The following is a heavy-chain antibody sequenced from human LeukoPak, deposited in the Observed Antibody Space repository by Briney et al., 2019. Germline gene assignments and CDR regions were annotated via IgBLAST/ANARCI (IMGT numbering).Heavy chain of an antibody. V-gene: IGHV3-7*01. CDR2: IKHDGREK. J-gene: IGHJ4*02. CDR3: ARVRFPADC. Sequence: GGSLRLSCVASGFTFETYWMSWVRQAPGKGLEWLANIKHDGREKYYVDSVKGRFTISRDNAKASVYRHMNSLRVEDTAIYYCARVRFPADCWGQGTLVTVSS. CDR1: GFTFETYW. D-gene: IGHD2-2*01.